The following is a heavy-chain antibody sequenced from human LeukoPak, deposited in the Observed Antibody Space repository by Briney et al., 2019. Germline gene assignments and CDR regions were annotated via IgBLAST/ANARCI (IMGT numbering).Heavy chain of an antibody. D-gene: IGHD6-13*01. CDR1: GFTHSSYE. CDR2: ISSSGSTI. V-gene: IGHV3-48*03. CDR3: ARRIAAAGLDY. J-gene: IGHJ4*02. Sequence: GGSLRLSCAASGFTHSSYEMNWVRQAPGKGREWGSYISSSGSTIYYAASVKGRFTISRDTAKNSLYLQMNSLRAEDTAVYYCARRIAAAGLDYWGQGTLVTVSS.